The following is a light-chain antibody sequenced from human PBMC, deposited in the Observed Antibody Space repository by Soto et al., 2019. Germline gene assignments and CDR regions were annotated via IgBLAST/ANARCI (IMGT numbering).Light chain of an antibody. CDR3: QQYNSWPLT. V-gene: IGKV3-15*01. CDR2: GAS. J-gene: IGKJ4*01. Sequence: EIVMTQSPATLSVSPGERATLSCRASQSVSSNLAWYQQKPGRAPRLLISGASTRATGIPARFSGSGSGTEFTLTISSLQSEDFAVYHCQQYNSWPLTFGGGTKVEIK. CDR1: QSVSSN.